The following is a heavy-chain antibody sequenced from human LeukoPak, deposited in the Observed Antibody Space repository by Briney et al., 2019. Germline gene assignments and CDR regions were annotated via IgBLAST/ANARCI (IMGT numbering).Heavy chain of an antibody. Sequence: SETLSLTCAVYGGSFSGYYWSWIRQPPGKGLEWIGEINHSGSTNYNPSLKSRVTISVDMSKNQFSLKLSSVTAADTAVYHCARTYYYDSSGYLNHWFDPWGQGTLVTVSS. CDR1: GGSFSGYY. CDR3: ARTYYYDSSGYLNHWFDP. D-gene: IGHD3-22*01. V-gene: IGHV4-34*01. CDR2: INHSGST. J-gene: IGHJ5*02.